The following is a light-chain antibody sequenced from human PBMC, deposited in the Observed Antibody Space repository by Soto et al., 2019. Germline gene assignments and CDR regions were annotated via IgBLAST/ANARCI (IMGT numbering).Light chain of an antibody. Sequence: QSALTQPASVSGCPGQSITISCTGTSSDVGGYNYVSWYQHLPGKAPKLMIYDVSNRPSGVSNRFSGSKSGNTASLTISGLQAEDEADYYCSSHTSSSTPVVFGGGTKLTVL. V-gene: IGLV2-14*03. J-gene: IGLJ2*01. CDR3: SSHTSSSTPVV. CDR1: SSDVGGYNY. CDR2: DVS.